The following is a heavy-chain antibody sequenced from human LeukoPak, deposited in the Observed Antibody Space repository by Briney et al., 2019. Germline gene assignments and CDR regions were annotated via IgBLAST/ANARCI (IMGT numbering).Heavy chain of an antibody. CDR3: ARDYGYAFDT. D-gene: IGHD3-16*01. J-gene: IGHJ3*02. V-gene: IGHV3-48*01. CDR1: GFTFSGYT. CDR2: ISRTSDTA. Sequence: GGSLRLSCAASGFTFSGYTLNWVRQAPGKGLEWVSYISRTSDTASYADSVKGRFTISRDNAKNSLYLQMSSLRAEDTAVYYCARDYGYAFDTWGQGTMVTVSS.